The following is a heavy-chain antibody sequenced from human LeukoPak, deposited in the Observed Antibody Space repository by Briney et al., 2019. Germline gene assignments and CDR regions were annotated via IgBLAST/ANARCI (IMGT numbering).Heavy chain of an antibody. V-gene: IGHV4-34*01. J-gene: IGHJ6*02. CDR3: ARDRITIFGVVRNSYYYYGMDA. Sequence: SETLSLTCAVYGGSFSGYYWSWIRQPPGKGLEWIGEINHSGSTNYNPSLKSRVTISVDTSKNQFSLKLSSVTAADTAVYYCARDRITIFGVVRNSYYYYGMDAWGQGTTVTVSS. CDR1: GGSFSGYY. D-gene: IGHD3-3*01. CDR2: INHSGST.